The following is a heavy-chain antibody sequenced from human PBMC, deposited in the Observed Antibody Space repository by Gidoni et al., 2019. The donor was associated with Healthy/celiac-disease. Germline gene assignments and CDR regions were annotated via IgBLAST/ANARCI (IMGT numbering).Heavy chain of an antibody. V-gene: IGHV3-15*01. CDR1: GFTFSNAW. Sequence: EVQLVESGGGLVKPGGSLRLSCAASGFTFSNAWMSWVRQAPGKGLEWVGRIKSKTDGGTTDYAAPVKGRFTISRDDSKNTLYLQMNSLKTEDTAVYYCTTDKGIGSSWPKYFQHWGQGTLVTVSS. J-gene: IGHJ1*01. D-gene: IGHD6-13*01. CDR2: IKSKTDGGTT. CDR3: TTDKGIGSSWPKYFQH.